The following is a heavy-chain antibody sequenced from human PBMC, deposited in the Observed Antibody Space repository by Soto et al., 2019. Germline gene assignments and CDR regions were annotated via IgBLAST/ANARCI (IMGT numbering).Heavy chain of an antibody. J-gene: IGHJ4*02. CDR2: IYRTGST. Sequence: SETLSLTCAVSGGSFTSNNWWTWVRQPPGQGLEWIGEIYRTGSTNYNPSLQSRVTISLDKSENQFSLKVTSLTAADTAVYCGASRDPETSVDYWGQGTLVTVSS. CDR1: GGSFTSNNW. CDR3: ASRDPETSVDY. D-gene: IGHD1-26*01. V-gene: IGHV4-4*01.